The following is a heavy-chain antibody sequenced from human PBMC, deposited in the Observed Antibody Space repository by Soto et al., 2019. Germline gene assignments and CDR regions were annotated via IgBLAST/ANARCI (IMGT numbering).Heavy chain of an antibody. V-gene: IGHV3-30*18. J-gene: IGHJ6*03. Sequence: GGSLRLSCAASGFTFSIYGMHWVRQAPGKGLESVSTISYDGSNKYYADSVKGRFTISRDRSKNTLYLQMNSLRTEDTAVYYCAKDGLDYGDFYYYYMDVWGKGTTVTVSS. CDR1: GFTFSIYG. D-gene: IGHD4-17*01. CDR3: AKDGLDYGDFYYYYMDV. CDR2: ISYDGSNK.